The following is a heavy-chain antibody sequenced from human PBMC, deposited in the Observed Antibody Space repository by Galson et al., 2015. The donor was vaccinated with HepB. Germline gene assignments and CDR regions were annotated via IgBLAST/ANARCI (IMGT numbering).Heavy chain of an antibody. Sequence: SLRLSCAASGFTFSSYGMHWVRQAPGKGLEWVAVIWYDGSNKYYADSVKGRFTISRDNSKNTLYLQMNSLRAEDTAVYYCARGAEVGATLGFEGVNWGRGTLVTVSS. CDR1: GFTFSSYG. J-gene: IGHJ4*02. D-gene: IGHD1-26*01. CDR2: IWYDGSNK. CDR3: ARGAEVGATLGFEGVN. V-gene: IGHV3-33*01.